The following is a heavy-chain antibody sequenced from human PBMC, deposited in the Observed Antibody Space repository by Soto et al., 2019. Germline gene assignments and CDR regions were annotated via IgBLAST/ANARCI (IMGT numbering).Heavy chain of an antibody. Sequence: QVQLQQSGPGLVKPSQTLSLTCAIYGDSVSSNSVVWKWIRQSPSRGLQWLGRTYYRSQGTYENEVFVETRIRLYPATSKSQVALQLDSVSPYDSAVCYCVRLVGNRGLDYWCQGTLVTVSS. D-gene: IGHD3-16*01. V-gene: IGHV6-1*01. CDR3: VRLVGNRGLDY. J-gene: IGHJ4*02. CDR1: GDSVSSNSVV. CDR2: TYYRSQGTY.